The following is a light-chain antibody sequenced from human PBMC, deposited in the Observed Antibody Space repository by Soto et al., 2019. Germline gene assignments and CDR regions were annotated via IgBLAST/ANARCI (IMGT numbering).Light chain of an antibody. CDR1: PNISVY. V-gene: IGKV3-11*01. J-gene: IGKJ5*01. Sequence: LLRRSPSTLSLSPGERATRSCRARPNISVYLAWYRQKPGQAPRLLINAASNRATGIPARFSGSGSGTDFTLTISSLEPEDFAVYYCQQRNNWPPGITLGQGTRLE. CDR2: AAS. CDR3: QQRNNWPPGIT.